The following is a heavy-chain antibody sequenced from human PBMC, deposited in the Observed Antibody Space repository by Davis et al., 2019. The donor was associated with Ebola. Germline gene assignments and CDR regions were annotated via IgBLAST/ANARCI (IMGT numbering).Heavy chain of an antibody. V-gene: IGHV3-64*01. Sequence: PGGSLRLSCAASGFTFSSYAMHWVRQAPGKGLEYVSAISSNGGSTYYANSVKGRFTISRDNSKNTLYLQMGSLRAEDMAVYYCAREFPGIAAADNWFDPWGQGTLVTVSS. CDR2: ISSNGGST. CDR1: GFTFSSYA. J-gene: IGHJ5*02. CDR3: AREFPGIAAADNWFDP. D-gene: IGHD6-13*01.